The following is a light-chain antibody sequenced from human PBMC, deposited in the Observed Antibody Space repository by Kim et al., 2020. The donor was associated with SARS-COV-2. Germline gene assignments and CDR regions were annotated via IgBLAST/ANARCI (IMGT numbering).Light chain of an antibody. CDR2: RNN. CDR1: RNTLGNQG. J-gene: IGLJ3*02. V-gene: IGLV10-54*01. Sequence: PAKPACPRNRNTLGNQGAAWLQQHQGHPPNLLSYRNNNRPSGISERLSASRSGNTASLTITGLQPEDEADYYCSAWDSSLSAWVFGGGTQLTVL. CDR3: SAWDSSLSAWV.